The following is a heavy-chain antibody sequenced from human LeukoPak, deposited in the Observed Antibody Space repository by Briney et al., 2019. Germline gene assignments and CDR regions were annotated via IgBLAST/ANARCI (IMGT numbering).Heavy chain of an antibody. CDR3: ARGRPHGNDY. CDR2: IASDGRST. Sequence: GGSLRLSCAASGFTFNNNWMNWVRHAPGKGLVWVSRIASDGRSTTYADSVKGRFSISRDNAKNTLYLQMNSLRVEDTAVYYCARGRPHGNDYWGQGTLVTVSS. V-gene: IGHV3-74*01. D-gene: IGHD4-23*01. J-gene: IGHJ4*02. CDR1: GFTFNNNW.